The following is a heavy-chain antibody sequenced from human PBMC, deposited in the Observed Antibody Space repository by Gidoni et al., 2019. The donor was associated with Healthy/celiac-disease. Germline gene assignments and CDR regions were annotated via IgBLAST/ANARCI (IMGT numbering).Heavy chain of an antibody. CDR1: GDSVSSNSAA. CDR2: TYYRSKWYN. CDR3: ARGGGYSYGYWYAGFDY. D-gene: IGHD5-18*01. V-gene: IGHV6-1*01. J-gene: IGHJ4*02. Sequence: QVQLQQSGPGLVKPSQPLSLTCAISGDSVSSNSAAWNWIRQSPSRGLEWLGRTYYRSKWYNDYAVSVKSRITINPDTSKNQFSLQLNSVTPEDTAVYYCARGGGYSYGYWYAGFDYWGQGTLVTVSS.